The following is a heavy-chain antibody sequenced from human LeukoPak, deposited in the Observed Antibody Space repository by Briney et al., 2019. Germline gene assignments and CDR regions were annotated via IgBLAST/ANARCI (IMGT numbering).Heavy chain of an antibody. Sequence: GGSLRLSCATSGFTFSSYAMSWVRQAPGKGLEWVSAISGSGGSTYYADSVKGRFTISRDNSKNTLYLQMNSLRAEDTAVYYCAKSTYSSGWSLDYWGQGTLVTVSS. CDR3: AKSTYSSGWSLDY. V-gene: IGHV3-23*01. CDR2: ISGSGGST. CDR1: GFTFSSYA. J-gene: IGHJ4*02. D-gene: IGHD6-19*01.